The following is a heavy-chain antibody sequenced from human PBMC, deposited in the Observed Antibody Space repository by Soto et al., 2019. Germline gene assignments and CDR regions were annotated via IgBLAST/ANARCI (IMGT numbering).Heavy chain of an antibody. Sequence: QITLKESGPTLVKPTQTLTLTCTFSGFSLSTSGEGEAWIRQPTGKALEWLGLIYCDGDKRYSPSLKSRLTITQDISNNQVVLTLTTMDPVDTATSYLAKYRYGTFDYWGQGALVTFSS. CDR2: IYCDGDK. D-gene: IGHD5-18*01. CDR3: AKYRYGTFDY. CDR1: GFSLSTSGEG. V-gene: IGHV2-5*02. J-gene: IGHJ4*02.